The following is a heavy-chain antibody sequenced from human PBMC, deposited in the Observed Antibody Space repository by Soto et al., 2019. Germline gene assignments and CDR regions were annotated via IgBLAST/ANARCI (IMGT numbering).Heavy chain of an antibody. Sequence: SVKVSCKASGGTFSSYTISWVRQAPGQGLEWMGRIIPILGIANYAQKFQGRVTITADKSTSTAYMELSSLRSEDTAVYYCARDPPPLRWLQPGDAFDIWGQGTMVTVSS. CDR1: GGTFSSYT. CDR2: IIPILGIA. V-gene: IGHV1-69*04. D-gene: IGHD5-12*01. J-gene: IGHJ3*02. CDR3: ARDPPPLRWLQPGDAFDI.